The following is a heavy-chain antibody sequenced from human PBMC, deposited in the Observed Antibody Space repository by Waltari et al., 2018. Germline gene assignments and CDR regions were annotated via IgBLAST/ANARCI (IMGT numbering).Heavy chain of an antibody. CDR1: GFTFSSSE. CDR3: GRDVYGDYVGGGGGAFDI. D-gene: IGHD4-17*01. CDR2: ISSSGSTI. J-gene: IGHJ3*02. V-gene: IGHV3-48*03. Sequence: EVQLVESGGGLVQPGGSLRLSCAASGFTFSSSEMTWVRQAPGKGLEWVSYISSSGSTIYYADSVKGRFTISRDNAKNSLYLQMSSLRAEDTAVYYCGRDVYGDYVGGGGGAFDIWGQGTMVTVSS.